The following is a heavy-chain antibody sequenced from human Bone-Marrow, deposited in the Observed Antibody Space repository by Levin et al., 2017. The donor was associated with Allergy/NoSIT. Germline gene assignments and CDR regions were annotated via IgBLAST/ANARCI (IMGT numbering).Heavy chain of an antibody. J-gene: IGHJ4*02. V-gene: IGHV3-7*04. Sequence: PGGSLRLSCAASGFTFSSGWRSWVRQAPGKGLEGVANIKYDGGGKYYVESVKGRFTISGDNAKNSLYLQMNSLRAEDTAVYYCARVGDYASLDYWGQGTLVTVSS. CDR2: IKYDGGGK. CDR1: GFTFSSGW. D-gene: IGHD4-17*01. CDR3: ARVGDYASLDY.